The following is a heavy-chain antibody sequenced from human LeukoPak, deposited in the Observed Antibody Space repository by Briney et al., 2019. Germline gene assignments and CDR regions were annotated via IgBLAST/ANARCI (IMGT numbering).Heavy chain of an antibody. D-gene: IGHD1-26*01. V-gene: IGHV3-7*03. CDR1: GFTFSNYW. CDR3: ARGRFIAGTTAYYFDY. J-gene: IGHJ4*02. CDR2: INQGEGEK. Sequence: GGSLRLSCAASGFTFSNYWMSWVRQAPGKGLEWVANINQGEGEKYYVDSVKGRFTISRDNAKKSLFLQMNSLRAEDTAVYYCARGRFIAGTTAYYFDYWGQGTLVTVSS.